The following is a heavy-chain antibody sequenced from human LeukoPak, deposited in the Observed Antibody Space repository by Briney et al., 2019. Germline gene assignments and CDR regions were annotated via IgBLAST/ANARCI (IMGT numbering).Heavy chain of an antibody. J-gene: IGHJ4*02. Sequence: ASVKVSCKASGYTFTSYGISWVRQAPGQGLEWMGWISAYNGNTNYAQKLQGRVTMTTDTSTSTAYMELRSLRSDDTAVYYCARSGYYDILTGYYSYWGQGTLVTVSS. D-gene: IGHD3-9*01. CDR3: ARSGYYDILTGYYSY. V-gene: IGHV1-18*01. CDR1: GYTFTSYG. CDR2: ISAYNGNT.